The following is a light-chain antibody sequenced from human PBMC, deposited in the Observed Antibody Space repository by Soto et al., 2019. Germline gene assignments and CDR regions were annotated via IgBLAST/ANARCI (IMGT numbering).Light chain of an antibody. CDR2: GAS. CDR1: RSVSRY. J-gene: IGKJ1*01. Sequence: EIVLTQSPATLSLSPGERATLSCRASRSVSRYLAWYQQKPGQAPRLLIYGASYRATGIPDRFSGSGSGTDFTLTISRLEPEDFAVYYCQQYGSSPRTFGQGTKVDNK. CDR3: QQYGSSPRT. V-gene: IGKV3-20*01.